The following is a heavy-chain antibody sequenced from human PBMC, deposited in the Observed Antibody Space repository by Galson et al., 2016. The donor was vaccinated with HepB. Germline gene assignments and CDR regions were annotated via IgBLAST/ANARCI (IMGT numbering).Heavy chain of an antibody. D-gene: IGHD1-26*01. J-gene: IGHJ3*02. V-gene: IGHV1-69*01. CDR3: ALGAVGAWYRAFDI. CDR1: GGTFSTYA. Sequence: SGGTFSTYAVSWVRQAPGQGLEWMAGIIPIFGTANYAQKFQDRVTITADESTSAAYMELSSLISEDTAVYYCALGAVGAWYRAFDIWGQGTMFTVSS. CDR2: IIPIFGTA.